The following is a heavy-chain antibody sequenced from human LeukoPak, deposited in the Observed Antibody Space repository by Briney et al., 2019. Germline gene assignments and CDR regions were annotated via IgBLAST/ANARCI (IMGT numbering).Heavy chain of an antibody. V-gene: IGHV3-48*04. CDR3: ARLSSWVFEI. Sequence: PGGSLRLSCAASGFSFGSYGLSWVRQAPGKGPQWVSYISGNGGTTHYADSVKGRFTISRDNAKNLLYLQMNSLRVEDTAVYFCARLSSWVFEIWGQGTMVTVSS. D-gene: IGHD3-16*01. CDR1: GFSFGSYG. CDR2: ISGNGGTT. J-gene: IGHJ3*02.